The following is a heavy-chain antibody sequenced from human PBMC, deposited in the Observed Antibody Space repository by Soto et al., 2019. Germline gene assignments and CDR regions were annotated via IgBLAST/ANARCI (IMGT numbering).Heavy chain of an antibody. D-gene: IGHD3-16*02. CDR3: ARENYDYIWGSYRYKWFDP. J-gene: IGHJ5*02. V-gene: IGHV4-34*01. CDR2: INHSGST. Sequence: PSETLSLTCAVYGGSFSGYYWSWIRQSPGKGLEWIGEINHSGSTNYNPSLKSRVTTSVDTSRNQFSLKLSSVTVADTAVYYCARENYDYIWGSYRYKWFDPWGQGTLVTVSS. CDR1: GGSFSGYY.